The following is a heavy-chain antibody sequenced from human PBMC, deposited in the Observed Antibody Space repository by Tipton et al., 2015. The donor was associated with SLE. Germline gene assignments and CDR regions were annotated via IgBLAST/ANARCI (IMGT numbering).Heavy chain of an antibody. V-gene: IGHV6-1*01. D-gene: IGHD6-6*01. Sequence: GLVKPSQTLSLTCAISGDSVSSNSAAWNWIRQSPSRGLEWLGRTYYRSKWFSQYAESVKGRLSINPDTSKNQFSLNLRSVTPEDAAVYYCARAPSHSIHFDCWGQGTLVSVSS. CDR1: GDSVSSNSAA. J-gene: IGHJ4*02. CDR2: TYYRSKWFS. CDR3: ARAPSHSIHFDC.